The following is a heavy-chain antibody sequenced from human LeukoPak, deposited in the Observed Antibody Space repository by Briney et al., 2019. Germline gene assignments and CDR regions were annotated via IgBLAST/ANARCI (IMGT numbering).Heavy chain of an antibody. Sequence: GGSLRLSCAASGFTFSSYGMHWVRQAPGKGLEWVAFIRYDGSNKYYADSVKGRFTISRDNSKNTLYLQMNSLRAEDTAVYYCAKVSDGKYQLLLNPDRGYFQHWGQGTLVTVSS. CDR1: GFTFSSYG. V-gene: IGHV3-30*02. J-gene: IGHJ1*01. CDR3: AKVSDGKYQLLLNPDRGYFQH. CDR2: IRYDGSNK. D-gene: IGHD2-2*01.